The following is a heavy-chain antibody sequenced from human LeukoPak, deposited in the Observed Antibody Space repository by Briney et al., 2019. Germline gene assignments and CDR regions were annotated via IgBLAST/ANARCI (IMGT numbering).Heavy chain of an antibody. D-gene: IGHD3-3*01. CDR2: IKHHGSEK. CDR3: ATGTPFGAY. J-gene: IGHJ4*02. V-gene: IGHV3-7*03. CDR1: GFTFSDYW. Sequence: GGSLRLSCAASGFTFSDYWMHWVRQAPGKGLEWVANIKHHGSEKYYVGSVKGRFTISRDNTRNSLYLQMNSLRVEDTAVYYCATGTPFGAYWGQGTLVTVSS.